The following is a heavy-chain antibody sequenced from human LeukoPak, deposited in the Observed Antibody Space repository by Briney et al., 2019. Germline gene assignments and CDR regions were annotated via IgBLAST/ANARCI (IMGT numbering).Heavy chain of an antibody. CDR2: INHSGST. CDR3: ARRVRPFDY. Sequence: APETLSLTCAVYGGSFSGYYWSWIRQPPGKGLEWIGEINHSGSTNYNPSLKSRVTISVDTSKNQFSLKLSSVTAADTAVYYCARRVRPFDYWGQGTLVTVSS. J-gene: IGHJ4*02. CDR1: GGSFSGYY. V-gene: IGHV4-34*01.